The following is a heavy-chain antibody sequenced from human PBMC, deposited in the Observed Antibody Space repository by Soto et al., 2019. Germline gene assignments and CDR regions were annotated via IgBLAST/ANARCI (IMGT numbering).Heavy chain of an antibody. Sequence: SETLSLTCAVYGGSFSGYYWSWIRQPPGKGLEWIGEINHSGSTNYNPSLKSRVTISVDTSKNQFSLKLSSVTAADTAVYYCALRPEGYCSGGSCYSEFDYWGQGTLVTVSS. D-gene: IGHD2-15*01. CDR2: INHSGST. J-gene: IGHJ4*02. V-gene: IGHV4-34*01. CDR3: ALRPEGYCSGGSCYSEFDY. CDR1: GGSFSGYY.